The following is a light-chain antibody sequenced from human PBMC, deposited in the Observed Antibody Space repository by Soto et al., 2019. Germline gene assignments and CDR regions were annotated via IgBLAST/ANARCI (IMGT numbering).Light chain of an antibody. CDR3: QKFNTAPLT. J-gene: IGKJ5*01. Sequence: DIQMTQSPSSLSASVGDRVTITCRASQDISVYLAWYQQKPGKVPKLLIYSASTLQSGVPSRFSGSGSGTEFTLTISSLQPEDVAPYFCQKFNTAPLTFGQGTRLEIK. V-gene: IGKV1-27*01. CDR2: SAS. CDR1: QDISVY.